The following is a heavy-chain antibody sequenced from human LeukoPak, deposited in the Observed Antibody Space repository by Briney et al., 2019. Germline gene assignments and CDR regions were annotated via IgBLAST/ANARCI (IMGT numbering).Heavy chain of an antibody. D-gene: IGHD2-15*01. CDR3: ATYGVVVGATDY. CDR1: GFTFSKRW. Sequence: GGSLRLSCVASGFTFSKRWMTWVRQAPGKGLEWVANINNEDGSEKYYVDSVKGRFTISRDNAKNSLLLQMNGLRVEDTAVYYCATYGVVVGATDYWGQGTLVTVSS. CDR2: INNEDGSEK. V-gene: IGHV3-7*01. J-gene: IGHJ4*02.